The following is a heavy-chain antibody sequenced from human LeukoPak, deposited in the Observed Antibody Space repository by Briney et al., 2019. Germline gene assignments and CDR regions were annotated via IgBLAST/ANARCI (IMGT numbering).Heavy chain of an antibody. CDR2: ISGSGGST. D-gene: IGHD3-22*01. CDR1: GITVSNYG. CDR3: AKRGVVIRVILVGFHKEAYYFDS. Sequence: GGSLRLSCAVSGITVSNYGMSWVRQAPGKGLEWVAGISGSGGSTHYADSVKGRFTISRDNPSNTLYLQMNSLRPEDTAVYFCAKRGVVIRVILVGFHKEAYYFDSWGQGALVTVPS. J-gene: IGHJ4*02. V-gene: IGHV3-23*01.